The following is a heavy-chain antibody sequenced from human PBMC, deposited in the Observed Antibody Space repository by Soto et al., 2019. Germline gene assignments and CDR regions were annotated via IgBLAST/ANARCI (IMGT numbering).Heavy chain of an antibody. Sequence: GASVKVSCKASGYTFTSYGISWVRQAPGQGLEWMGWISAYNGNTNYAQKLQGRVTMTTDTSTSTAYMELRSLRSDDTAVYYCARDRVLMVYATINWFDPWGQGTLVTVSS. V-gene: IGHV1-18*01. CDR1: GYTFTSYG. CDR3: ARDRVLMVYATINWFDP. CDR2: ISAYNGNT. J-gene: IGHJ5*02. D-gene: IGHD2-8*01.